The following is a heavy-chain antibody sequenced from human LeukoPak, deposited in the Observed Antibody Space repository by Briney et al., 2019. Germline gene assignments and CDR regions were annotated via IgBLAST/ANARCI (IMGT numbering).Heavy chain of an antibody. CDR1: GFTFSSYA. Sequence: GGSLRFSGAGSGFTFSSYAMSWLRQAPGKGLKWVSAISGSGGSTYYADSVKGRFTISRDNSKNTLYLQMNSLRAEDTAVYYCAKGGYCSSTSCSGAFDIWGQGTMVTVSS. V-gene: IGHV3-23*01. D-gene: IGHD2-2*01. CDR2: ISGSGGST. CDR3: AKGGYCSSTSCSGAFDI. J-gene: IGHJ3*02.